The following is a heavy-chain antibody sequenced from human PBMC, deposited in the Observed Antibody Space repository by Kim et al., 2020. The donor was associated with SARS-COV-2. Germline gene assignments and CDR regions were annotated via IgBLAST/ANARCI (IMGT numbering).Heavy chain of an antibody. CDR3: VRDLSGGWTFDY. J-gene: IGHJ4*02. CDR1: GYTFTSNH. D-gene: IGHD2-15*01. Sequence: ASVKVSCKASGYTFTSNHMHWVRQAPGQGLEWMGMITPSGDITSYSQRFQGILTMTTDTSTSTVYMELSSLRSEDTAVYFCVRDLSGGWTFDYWGQGTLVTVSS. CDR2: ITPSGDIT. V-gene: IGHV1-46*01.